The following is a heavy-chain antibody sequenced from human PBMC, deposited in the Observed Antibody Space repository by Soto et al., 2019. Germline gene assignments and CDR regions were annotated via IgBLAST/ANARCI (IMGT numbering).Heavy chain of an antibody. V-gene: IGHV1-8*01. CDR1: GYTFTSYD. CDR3: AKVNRYSKLGYYYYGMDV. D-gene: IGHD4-4*01. J-gene: IGHJ6*02. CDR2: MNPNSGNT. Sequence: ASVKVSCKASGYTFTSYDINWVRQATGQGLEWMGWMNPNSGNTGYAQKFQGRVTMTRNTSISTAYMELSSLRAEDTAVYYCAKVNRYSKLGYYYYGMDVWGQGTTVTVSS.